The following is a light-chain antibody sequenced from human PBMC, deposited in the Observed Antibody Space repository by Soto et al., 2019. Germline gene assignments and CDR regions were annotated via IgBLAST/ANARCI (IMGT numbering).Light chain of an antibody. CDR1: QSVSSSY. J-gene: IGKJ5*01. CDR2: GAS. Sequence: EIVMTQSPATLSVSPGERATLSCRASQSVSSSYLVWHQQKPGQAPRLLIYGASNRAAGIPARFSGSGSGTDFTLTINSLEPEDFAVYYCQQRSNWPPITFGQGTRLEIK. V-gene: IGKV3D-20*02. CDR3: QQRSNWPPIT.